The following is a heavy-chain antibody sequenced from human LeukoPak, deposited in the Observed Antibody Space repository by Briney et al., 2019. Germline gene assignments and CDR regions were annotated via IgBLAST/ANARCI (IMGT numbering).Heavy chain of an antibody. Sequence: GASVKVSCKASGYTFTDYFMHWVRQAPGQGLEWMGWINPKNGDTNYAQNFQGRVTMTRDTSILTVYMEVSSLRSDDTAVYYCAKGRLSGSYNRFESWGQGTLVTVSS. CDR1: GYTFTDYF. J-gene: IGHJ5*01. CDR3: AKGRLSGSYNRFES. D-gene: IGHD1-26*01. V-gene: IGHV1-2*02. CDR2: INPKNGDT.